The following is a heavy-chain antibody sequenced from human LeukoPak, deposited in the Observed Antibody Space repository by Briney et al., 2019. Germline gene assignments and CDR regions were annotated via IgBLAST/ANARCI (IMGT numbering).Heavy chain of an antibody. V-gene: IGHV4-34*01. CDR2: INHSGST. J-gene: IGHJ4*02. D-gene: IGHD4-17*01. CDR3: ARGLGWFRTTSSGRYFDY. CDR1: GGSFSGYY. Sequence: SETLSLTCAVYGGSFSGYYWSWIRQPPGKGLEWIGEINHSGSTNYNPSLKSRVTISVDTSKNQFSLKLSSVTAADTAVYYRARGLGWFRTTSSGRYFDYWGQGTLVTVSS.